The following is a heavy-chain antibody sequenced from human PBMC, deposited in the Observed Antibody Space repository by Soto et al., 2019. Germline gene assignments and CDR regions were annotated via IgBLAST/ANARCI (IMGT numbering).Heavy chain of an antibody. CDR2: ISPSGTT. CDR3: VTSLWFGTQPEI. Sequence: QVQLQQWGAGLLKPSETLSLTCAVYGGSFSGYYWTWFRQPPGKGLEWIGEISPSGTTKYIPSLKSRVTISADTSKNQFSRKVTSVTAADTDVYYCVTSLWFGTQPEIWGQGALVTVSS. J-gene: IGHJ4*02. D-gene: IGHD3-10*01. CDR1: GGSFSGYY. V-gene: IGHV4-34*01.